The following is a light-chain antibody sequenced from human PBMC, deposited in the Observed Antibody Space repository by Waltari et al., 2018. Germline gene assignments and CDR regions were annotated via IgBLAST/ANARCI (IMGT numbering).Light chain of an antibody. CDR2: GAS. CDR1: QSVSSSY. V-gene: IGKV3-20*01. Sequence: EMVLTQSPGTLSLSPGERATLSCRASQSVSSSYLAWYQQKLGQAPRLLIYGASGRATGIPYRCSGIGSETDFTLTISRLEPEDLAVYYCHHYGSIPKTFGQGTKVEIK. J-gene: IGKJ1*01. CDR3: HHYGSIPKT.